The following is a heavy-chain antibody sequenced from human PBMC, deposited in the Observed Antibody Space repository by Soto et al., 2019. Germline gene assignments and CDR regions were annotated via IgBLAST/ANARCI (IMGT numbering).Heavy chain of an antibody. Sequence: QVHLVQSEGEVKKPGASVKVSCKTSGYTFSDYGVSLVRQAPGQGLEWMGWINTYNGNTKYEHKFQGRVTLTTDASTRTVFLELTSLKFDDAAVYYCARGFIPENYWGQGTRVTVSS. CDR3: ARGFIPENY. CDR1: GYTFSDYG. V-gene: IGHV1-18*01. D-gene: IGHD2-2*01. J-gene: IGHJ4*02. CDR2: INTYNGNT.